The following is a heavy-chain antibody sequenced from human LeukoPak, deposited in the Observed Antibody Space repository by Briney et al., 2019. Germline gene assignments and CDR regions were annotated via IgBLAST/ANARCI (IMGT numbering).Heavy chain of an antibody. D-gene: IGHD5-18*01. Sequence: SETLSLTCTVSGGSISSYYWSWIRQPAGKGLEWIGRIYTSGSTNYNPSLKSRVTISVDTSKNQFSLKLTSVTAADTAVYYCARTTEGGYTYGYFYYYYMDVWGKGTTVTISS. J-gene: IGHJ6*03. V-gene: IGHV4-4*07. CDR2: IYTSGST. CDR1: GGSISSYY. CDR3: ARTTEGGYTYGYFYYYYMDV.